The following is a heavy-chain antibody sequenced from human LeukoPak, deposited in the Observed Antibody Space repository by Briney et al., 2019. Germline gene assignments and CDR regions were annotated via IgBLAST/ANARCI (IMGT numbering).Heavy chain of an antibody. D-gene: IGHD4-17*01. Sequence: GGSLRLSCAASGFTFSSYSMNWVRQAPGKGLEWVSSISSSSSYMYYADPVKGRFTISRDNAKNSLYLQMNSLRAEDTAVYYCATRQYGAWGQGTLVTVSS. V-gene: IGHV3-21*01. CDR1: GFTFSSYS. CDR3: ATRQYGA. J-gene: IGHJ4*02. CDR2: ISSSSSYM.